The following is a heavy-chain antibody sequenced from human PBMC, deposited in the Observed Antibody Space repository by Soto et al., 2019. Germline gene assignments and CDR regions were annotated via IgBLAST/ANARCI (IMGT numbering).Heavy chain of an antibody. D-gene: IGHD2-2*01. V-gene: IGHV4-34*01. CDR1: GGSFSGYY. CDR3: ARDRGYCSSTSCYYYYGMDV. Sequence: LSLTCAVYGGSFSGYYWSWIRQPPGKGLEWIGEINHSGGTNYNPSLESRVTISVDTSKNQFSLKLSSVTAADTAVYYCARDRGYCSSTSCYYYYGMDVWGQGTTVTVSS. CDR2: INHSGGT. J-gene: IGHJ6*02.